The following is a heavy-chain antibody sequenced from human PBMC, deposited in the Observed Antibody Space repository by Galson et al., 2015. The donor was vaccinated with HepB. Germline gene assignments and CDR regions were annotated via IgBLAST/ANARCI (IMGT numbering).Heavy chain of an antibody. CDR3: ATDNYYDSSGYYEGGAFDI. Sequence: SVKVSCKVSGYTLTELSMHWVRQAPGKGLEWMGGFDPEDGETIYAQKFQGRVTMTEDTSTDTAYMELGSLRSEDTAVYYCATDNYYDSSGYYEGGAFDIWGQGTMVTVSS. D-gene: IGHD3-22*01. V-gene: IGHV1-24*01. CDR1: GYTLTELS. CDR2: FDPEDGET. J-gene: IGHJ3*02.